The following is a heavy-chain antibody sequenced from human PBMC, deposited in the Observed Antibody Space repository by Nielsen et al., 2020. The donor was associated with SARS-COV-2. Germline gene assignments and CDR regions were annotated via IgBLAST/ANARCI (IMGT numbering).Heavy chain of an antibody. D-gene: IGHD4-11*01. Sequence: GESLKISCEASGFTISRYGMHWVRQAPGKGLEWVAYISYEGSKQFYADSVKGRFTMSRDISKDTLYLQMDNLRAEDTAVYYCARDLPGYSNGKYYYYYMDVWGNGTTVTVSS. J-gene: IGHJ6*03. CDR2: ISYEGSKQ. CDR3: ARDLPGYSNGKYYYYYMDV. V-gene: IGHV3-30*03. CDR1: GFTISRYG.